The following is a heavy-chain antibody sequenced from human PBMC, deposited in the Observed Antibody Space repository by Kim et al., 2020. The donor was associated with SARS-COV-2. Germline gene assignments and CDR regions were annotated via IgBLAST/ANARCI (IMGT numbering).Heavy chain of an antibody. J-gene: IGHJ4*02. V-gene: IGHV1-8*01. Sequence: ASVKVSCKASGYTFTSYDINWVRQATGQGLEWMGWMNPNSGNTGYAQKFQGRVTMTRNTSISTAYMELSSLRSEDTAVYYCARGVVGPYYYDSSGYSDYWGQGTLVTVSS. CDR3: ARGVVGPYYYDSSGYSDY. CDR1: GYTFTSYD. CDR2: MNPNSGNT. D-gene: IGHD3-22*01.